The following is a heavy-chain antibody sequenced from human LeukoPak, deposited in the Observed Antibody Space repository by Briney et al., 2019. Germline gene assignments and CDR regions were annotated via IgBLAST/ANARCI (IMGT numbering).Heavy chain of an antibody. CDR2: ISFDINDR. Sequence: GGSLRLPCAASEFTFSKYGMHWVRQAPGKGLEWVASISFDINDRKYADSVKGRFTISRDNSKNTLYLQMNSLRAEDTAVYYCAKTFYYYDSSGYWVHDYWGQGTLVTVSS. CDR3: AKTFYYYDSSGYWVHDY. J-gene: IGHJ4*02. V-gene: IGHV3-30*18. D-gene: IGHD3-22*01. CDR1: EFTFSKYG.